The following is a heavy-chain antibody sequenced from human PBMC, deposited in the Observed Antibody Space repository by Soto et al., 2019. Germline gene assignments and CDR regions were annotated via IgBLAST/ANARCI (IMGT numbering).Heavy chain of an antibody. CDR1: GFTFSSYW. CDR3: PRDPQWDLLKMDY. Sequence: GGSLRLSCAASGFTFSSYWMYWVRQAPGKGLVWVSRINTDGSSTTYADSVKGRFTISRDNAKNTLYLQMNSLRAEDTAVYYCPRDPQWDLLKMDYWGPGTLVTVYS. CDR2: INTDGSST. D-gene: IGHD1-26*01. J-gene: IGHJ4*02. V-gene: IGHV3-74*01.